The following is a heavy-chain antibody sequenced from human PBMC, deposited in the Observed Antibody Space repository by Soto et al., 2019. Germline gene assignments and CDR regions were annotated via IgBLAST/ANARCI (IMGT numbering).Heavy chain of an antibody. V-gene: IGHV3-66*01. Sequence: GGSLRLSCAASGFTVSSNYMSWVRQAPGKGLEWVSVIYSGGTTYYADSVKGRFTISRDNSKNTLYLQMNSLRAEDTAVYYCARNGDSSDYRGWFDPWDQGTLVTVSS. CDR1: GFTVSSNY. CDR3: ARNGDSSDYRGWFDP. D-gene: IGHD3-22*01. CDR2: IYSGGTT. J-gene: IGHJ5*02.